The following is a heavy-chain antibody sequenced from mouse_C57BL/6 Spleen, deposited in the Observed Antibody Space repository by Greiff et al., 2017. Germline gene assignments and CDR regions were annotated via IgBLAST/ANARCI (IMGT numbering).Heavy chain of an antibody. CDR2: IWSGRST. CDR3: ARNPFITTVVALDY. V-gene: IGHV2-2*01. Sequence: QVQLQQSGPGLVQPSQSLSITCTVSGFSLTSYGVHWVRQSPGKGLEWLGVIWSGRSTDYNAAFISRLSISKDNSKSQVFFKMNSLQADDTAIYYCARNPFITTVVALDYWGQGTTLTVSS. J-gene: IGHJ2*01. D-gene: IGHD1-1*01. CDR1: GFSLTSYG.